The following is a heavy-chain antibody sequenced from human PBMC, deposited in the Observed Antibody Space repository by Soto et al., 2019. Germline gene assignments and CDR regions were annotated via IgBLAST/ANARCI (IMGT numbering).Heavy chain of an antibody. CDR3: VVAFDY. CDR2: ISYDGSNK. CDR1: GFTFSSYA. J-gene: IGHJ4*02. V-gene: IGHV3-30-3*01. Sequence: PGGSLRLSCAASGFTFSSYAMHWVRQAPGKGLEWVAVISYDGSNKYYADSVKGRFTISRDNTKNTLYLQMNSLRDEDTAVYYCVVAFDYWGQGTLVIVSS.